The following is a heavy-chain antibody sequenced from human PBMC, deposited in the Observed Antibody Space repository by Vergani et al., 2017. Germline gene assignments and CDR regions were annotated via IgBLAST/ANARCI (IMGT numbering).Heavy chain of an antibody. CDR2: IRSDESRR. J-gene: IGHJ6*02. CDR3: AKGVYCRSTSCYEGRGYYYGMGV. CDR1: GFTFNSYG. V-gene: IGHV3-30*02. D-gene: IGHD2-2*01. Sequence: QVQLVESGGGVVQPGGSLRLSCAASGFTFNSYGMHWVRQAPGKGLEWVASIRSDESRRYYGDSMEGPFTISRDNSKNTLYLQMKSLRPEDTAVYYCAKGVYCRSTSCYEGRGYYYGMGVWGQGTTVTFSS.